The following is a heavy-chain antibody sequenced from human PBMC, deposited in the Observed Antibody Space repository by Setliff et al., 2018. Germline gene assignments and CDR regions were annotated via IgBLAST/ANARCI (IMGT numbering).Heavy chain of an antibody. V-gene: IGHV4-4*08. J-gene: IGHJ6*03. D-gene: IGHD3-10*01. CDR2: IDPSGNT. CDR1: GGSISSYY. Sequence: SETLSLTCTVSGGSISSYYWSWIRQPPGRGLEWIGHIDPSGNTNYHPSLKSRVTISGDTSKNQLSLKLTSVSAADTAVYYCARAYYYGSGNSHKYYMDVWGKGTTVTVSS. CDR3: ARAYYYGSGNSHKYYMDV.